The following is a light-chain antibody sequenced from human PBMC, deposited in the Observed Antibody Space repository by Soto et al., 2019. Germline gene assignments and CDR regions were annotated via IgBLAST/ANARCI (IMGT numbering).Light chain of an antibody. CDR2: AAS. J-gene: IGKJ1*01. Sequence: QVSQSPSSLSASVGDEVTITCRASQTIMTYLNWYQLKPGKPPRLLIYAASSLQSGVPSRFSGSGSGTDFTLTISSLQPEDFATYSCQQSYNSPQTFGQGTKVDIK. CDR1: QTIMTY. CDR3: QQSYNSPQT. V-gene: IGKV1-39*01.